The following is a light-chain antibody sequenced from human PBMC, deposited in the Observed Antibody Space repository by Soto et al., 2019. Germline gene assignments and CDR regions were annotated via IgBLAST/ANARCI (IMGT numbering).Light chain of an antibody. V-gene: IGLV1-47*01. CDR1: SSNIGSNY. CDR2: RNN. Sequence: QSVLTQPPSASGTPGQRVTISCTGSSSNIGSNYVYWYQQLPGTAPKLLIYRNNQRPSGVPDRFSVSKSGTSASLAISGLRSEDEADYYCAAWDDSLSGVVFGGGTKLTV. CDR3: AAWDDSLSGVV. J-gene: IGLJ2*01.